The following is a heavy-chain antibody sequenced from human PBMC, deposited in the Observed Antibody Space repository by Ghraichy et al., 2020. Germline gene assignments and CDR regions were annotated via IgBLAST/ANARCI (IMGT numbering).Heavy chain of an antibody. J-gene: IGHJ3*02. CDR3: ARDLNAFDI. Sequence: GSLRLSCAASGLIVSSNYMNWVRQAPGKGLEWVSVIYTGGSTYYADSVKGRFTISRDNSKNTLYLQMNSLRAEDTAVYYCARDLNAFDIWGQGTMVTVSS. CDR1: GLIVSSNY. CDR2: IYTGGST. V-gene: IGHV3-66*01.